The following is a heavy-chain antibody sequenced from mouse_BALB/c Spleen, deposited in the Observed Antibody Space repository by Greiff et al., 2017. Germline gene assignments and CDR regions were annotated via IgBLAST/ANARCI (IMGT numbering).Heavy chain of an antibody. CDR2: IWGDGST. CDR1: GFSLTSYG. D-gene: IGHD2-4*01. J-gene: IGHJ3*01. CDR3: AISTMITWFAY. Sequence: VQLQQSGPGLVAPSQSLSITCTVSGFSLTSYGVSWVRQPPGKGLEWLGVIWGDGSTNYHSALISRLSISRGNSKSQVFLKLNSLQTDDTATYYCAISTMITWFAYWGQGTLVTVSA. V-gene: IGHV2-3*01.